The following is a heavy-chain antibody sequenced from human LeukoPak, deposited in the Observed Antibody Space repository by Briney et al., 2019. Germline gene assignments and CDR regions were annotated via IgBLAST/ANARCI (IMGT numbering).Heavy chain of an antibody. D-gene: IGHD3-10*01. Sequence: QPGGSLRLSCAASGFTFSSYAVSWVRQAPGKGLEWVSAISGSGGSTYYAESVKGRFTISRDNSKNTLHLQMNSLRAEDTAVYYCAKDSSASYASGSYSFDYWGQGTLVTVYS. CDR3: AKDSSASYASGSYSFDY. V-gene: IGHV3-23*01. CDR2: ISGSGGST. CDR1: GFTFSSYA. J-gene: IGHJ4*02.